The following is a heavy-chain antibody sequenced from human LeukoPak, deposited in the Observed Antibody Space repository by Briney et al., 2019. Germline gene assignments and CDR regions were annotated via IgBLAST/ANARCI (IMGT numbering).Heavy chain of an antibody. V-gene: IGHV5-51*01. D-gene: IGHD3-10*01. J-gene: IGHJ4*02. Sequence: GEPLKISFQGSGLHFSNYWITWVRQMPGEGLEWMGVIYPGDSDTRYSPSFQGQVTISADKSISTAYLQWGGLKASDTAMYYCAKQYKPGGSFTPFDCWGQGTLVTVSS. CDR2: IYPGDSDT. CDR3: AKQYKPGGSFTPFDC. CDR1: GLHFSNYW.